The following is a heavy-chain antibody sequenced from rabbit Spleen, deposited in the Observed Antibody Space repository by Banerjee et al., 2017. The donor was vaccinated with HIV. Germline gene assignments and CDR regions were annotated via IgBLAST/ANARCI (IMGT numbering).Heavy chain of an antibody. Sequence: QEQLVESGGGLVQPEGSLTLTCEASGFDFSSNAMCWVRQAPGKGLEWIGCIYAGSSGSTYYASWAKGRFTISKTSSTTVTLQMTSLTAADTATYFCARGIDGAGDYGYNDLWGPGTLVTVS. J-gene: IGHJ4*01. CDR2: IYAGSSGST. CDR3: ARGIDGAGDYGYNDL. V-gene: IGHV1S45*01. D-gene: IGHD6-1*01. CDR1: GFDFSSNA.